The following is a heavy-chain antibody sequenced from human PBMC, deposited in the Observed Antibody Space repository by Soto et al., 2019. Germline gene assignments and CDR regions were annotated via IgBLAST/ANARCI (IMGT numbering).Heavy chain of an antibody. J-gene: IGHJ3*01. CDR3: ARHCSGGSCYYAFDV. Sequence: QVQLQESGPGLVKPSETLSLTCTVSGGSISSYYWSWIRQPPGKGLEWIGYIYYSGSTNYNPALKSRVTISVDTSKNQFSLKLSSVTAADTAGYYCARHCSGGSCYYAFDVWGQGTMVTVSS. CDR1: GGSISSYY. CDR2: IYYSGST. D-gene: IGHD2-15*01. V-gene: IGHV4-59*08.